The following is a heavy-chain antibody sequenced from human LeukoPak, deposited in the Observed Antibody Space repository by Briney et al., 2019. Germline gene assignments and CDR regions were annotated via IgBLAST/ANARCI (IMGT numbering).Heavy chain of an antibody. D-gene: IGHD2-15*01. Sequence: GESLKISCKGSGYSFTSYWIGWVRQMPGKGLEWMGIIYPGDSDTRYSPSFQGQVTISADKSISTAYLQWSSLKASDTAMYYCARLAGYCSGGSCYTSDNWFDPWGQGTLVTVSS. CDR3: ARLAGYCSGGSCYTSDNWFDP. CDR2: IYPGDSDT. J-gene: IGHJ5*02. V-gene: IGHV5-51*01. CDR1: GYSFTSYW.